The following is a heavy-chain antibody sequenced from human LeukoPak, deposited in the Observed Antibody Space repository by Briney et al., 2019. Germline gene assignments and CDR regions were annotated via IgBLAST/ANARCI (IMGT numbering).Heavy chain of an antibody. CDR1: KFPFTIYA. CDR2: ITSSGETT. J-gene: IGHJ4*02. D-gene: IGHD3-22*01. CDR3: SRDRPNYFGTDGHYYRRGGDY. Sequence: GGSLRLSCAASKFPFTIYAMSSVRQAPGKGLEWVSSITSSGETTYYAGSVKGRFTISRDNSKDTMYLQMNSLRAEDTAIYYCSRDRPNYFGTDGHYYRRGGDYWGQGTLVTVSS. V-gene: IGHV3-23*01.